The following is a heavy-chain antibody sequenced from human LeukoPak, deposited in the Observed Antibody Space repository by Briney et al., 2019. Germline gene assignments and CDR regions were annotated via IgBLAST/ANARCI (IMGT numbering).Heavy chain of an antibody. V-gene: IGHV4-59*01. D-gene: IGHD3-9*01. CDR2: IYYSGST. CDR1: GGSISSYY. CDR3: ARVLSGPVADN. Sequence: SETLSLTCTVSGGSISSYYWSWVRQPPGKGLEWIGYIYYSGSTNYNPSLTSGGTISVDTSKNHFSLKLSSVTAADTAVYYCARVLSGPVADNWGQGTLVTVSS. J-gene: IGHJ1*01.